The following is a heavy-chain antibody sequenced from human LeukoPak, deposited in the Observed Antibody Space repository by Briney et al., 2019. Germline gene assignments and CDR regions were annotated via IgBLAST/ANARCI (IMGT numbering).Heavy chain of an antibody. CDR3: ARGREDWYFDL. CDR1: GITVSNSY. V-gene: IGHV3-66*01. Sequence: PGGSLRLSCAASGITVSNSYMTWVRQAPGKGLEWVAIIYLSGSTYYADSVKGRVTISRDDSKNTLYLQMNSLRVEDTAVYYCARGREDWYFDLWGRGNLVTVSS. D-gene: IGHD1-26*01. CDR2: IYLSGST. J-gene: IGHJ2*01.